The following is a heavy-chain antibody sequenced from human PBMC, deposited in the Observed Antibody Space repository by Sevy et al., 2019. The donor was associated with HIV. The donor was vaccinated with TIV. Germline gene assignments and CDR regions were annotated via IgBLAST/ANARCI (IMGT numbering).Heavy chain of an antibody. V-gene: IGHV3-7*01. Sequence: GGSPRLSCAASGFTFSSYWVSWVRQAPGKGLEWVANIKQDGSEKYYVDSVKGRFTISRDNAKNSLYLQMNSLRAEDTAVYYCARVWWSCSWLDYWGQGTLVTVSS. CDR1: GFTFSSYW. D-gene: IGHD6-13*01. CDR3: ARVWWSCSWLDY. J-gene: IGHJ4*02. CDR2: IKQDGSEK.